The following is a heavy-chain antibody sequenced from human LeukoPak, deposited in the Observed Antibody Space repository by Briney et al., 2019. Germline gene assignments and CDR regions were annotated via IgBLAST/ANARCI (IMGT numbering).Heavy chain of an antibody. CDR2: ISGSGGST. V-gene: IGHV3-23*01. Sequence: GGSLRLSCAASGFTFSSYWMHWVRQAPGKGLEWVSGISGSGGSTYYADSVKGRFTISRDNSKNTLYVQMNSLRAEDTAVYYCAKGGRGNYGFDYWGQGTLVTVSS. D-gene: IGHD3-10*01. CDR1: GFTFSSYW. J-gene: IGHJ4*02. CDR3: AKGGRGNYGFDY.